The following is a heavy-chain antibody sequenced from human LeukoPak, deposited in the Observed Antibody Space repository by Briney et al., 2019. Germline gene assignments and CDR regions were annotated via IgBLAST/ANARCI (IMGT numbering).Heavy chain of an antibody. J-gene: IGHJ1*01. CDR2: ISKDGNNK. CDR3: AITIRGLEYFQH. CDR1: GFTFSTYG. Sequence: QPGRSLRLSCAASGFTFSTYGMHWVRQAPGKGLDWVAVISKDGNNKYYADSVKGRFTISRDISKNTLYLQMNGLRAEDTAVYYCAITIRGLEYFQHWGQGTLVTVSS. D-gene: IGHD3-10*01. V-gene: IGHV3-30*03.